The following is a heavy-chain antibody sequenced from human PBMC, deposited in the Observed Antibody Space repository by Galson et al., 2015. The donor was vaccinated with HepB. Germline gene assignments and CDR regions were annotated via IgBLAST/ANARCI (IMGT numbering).Heavy chain of an antibody. CDR2: IYHSGNT. J-gene: IGHJ3*01. CDR3: ARHKYNSPLDALDV. V-gene: IGHV4-39*01. Sequence: SETLSLTCSVSGGSVTSSSYCWGWLRQSPGRGLEWIGTIYHSGNTKYNPSLRSRVAISLDTPKNQFSLTLNSVTAADTAVYYCARHKYNSPLDALDVWGRGTTVTVSS. D-gene: IGHD1-14*01. CDR1: GGSVTSSSYC.